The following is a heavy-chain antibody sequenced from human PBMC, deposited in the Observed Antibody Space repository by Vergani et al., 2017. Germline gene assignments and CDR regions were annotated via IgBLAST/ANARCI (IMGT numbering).Heavy chain of an antibody. J-gene: IGHJ6*02. V-gene: IGHV3-15*07. CDR3: TTDPRYCGYGSCYWLRHHHSYGMDV. CDR2: IKSTFDRGTT. D-gene: IGHD3-10*01. CDR1: GFSFRNAW. Sequence: EVQLVESGGGIVKPGGSLRLSCVASGFSFRNAWMNWVRRTPGKGLEWVGRIKSTFDRGTTDYAAAVKGRFTISRDDSKNTLFLQMNGLKTEDIGVYYCTTDPRYCGYGSCYWLRHHHSYGMDVWGQGTTVTVSS.